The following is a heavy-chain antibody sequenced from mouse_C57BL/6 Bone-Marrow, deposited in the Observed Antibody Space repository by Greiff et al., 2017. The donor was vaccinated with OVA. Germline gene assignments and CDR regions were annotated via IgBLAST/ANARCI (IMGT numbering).Heavy chain of an antibody. Sequence: QVQLQQPGAELVKPGASVKMSCKASGYAFSSYWMNWVKQRPGKGLEWIGQIYPGDGDTNYNGKFKGKATLTADKSSSTAYMQLSSLTSEDSAVYFCARSGVRRIYYGYDGYFDYWGQGTTLTVSS. CDR1: GYAFSSYW. J-gene: IGHJ2*01. D-gene: IGHD2-2*01. CDR3: ARSGVRRIYYGYDGYFDY. V-gene: IGHV1-80*01. CDR2: IYPGDGDT.